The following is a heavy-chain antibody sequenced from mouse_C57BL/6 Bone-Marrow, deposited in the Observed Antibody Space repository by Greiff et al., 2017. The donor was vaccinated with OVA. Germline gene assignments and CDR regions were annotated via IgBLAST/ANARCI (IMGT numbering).Heavy chain of an antibody. J-gene: IGHJ4*01. V-gene: IGHV1-55*01. CDR2: IYPGSGST. CDR3: ARGRRGAMDY. Sequence: VQLQQPGAELVKPGASVKMSCKASGYTFTSYWISWVKQRPGQGLEWIGDIYPGSGSTNYNEKFKSKATLTADKSSSTAYMELRSLTSEDSAVYFCARGRRGAMDYWGQGTSVTVSS. CDR1: GYTFTSYW.